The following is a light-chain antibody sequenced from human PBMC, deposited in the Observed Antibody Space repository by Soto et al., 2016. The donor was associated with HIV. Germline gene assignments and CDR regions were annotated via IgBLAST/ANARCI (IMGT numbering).Light chain of an antibody. CDR2: LAS. CDR1: QSISSW. V-gene: IGKV1-5*03. J-gene: IGKJ1*01. Sequence: DVQLTQSPSTLSASVGDRVTITCRASQSISSWLAWYQQKPGKVPKLLIYLASTLQSGVPPRFGGSGSGTEFTLTISGLQPDDFATYYCQHLGTFGQGTKVEIK. CDR3: QHLGT.